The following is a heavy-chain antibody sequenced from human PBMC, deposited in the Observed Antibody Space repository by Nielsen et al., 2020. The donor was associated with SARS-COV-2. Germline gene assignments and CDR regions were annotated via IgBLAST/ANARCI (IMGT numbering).Heavy chain of an antibody. CDR3: ARDEVGPNDY. CDR1: GFTVSSNY. V-gene: IGHV3-53*01. D-gene: IGHD1-26*01. Sequence: GESLKISCAASGFTVSSNYMSWVRQAPGKGLEWVSVIYSGGSTYYADSVKGRFTISRDNSKNTLYLQMNSLRAEDTAVYYCARDEVGPNDYWGQGTLVTVSS. CDR2: IYSGGST. J-gene: IGHJ4*02.